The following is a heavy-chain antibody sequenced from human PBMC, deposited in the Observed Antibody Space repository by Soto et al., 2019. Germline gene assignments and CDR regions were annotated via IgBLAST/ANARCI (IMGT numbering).Heavy chain of an antibody. CDR3: AGVVWFRGMDV. D-gene: IGHD3-16*01. Sequence: PSQTLSLTCDISGDIVSSSSAAWNWIRQSPSRGLEWLGRTYYRSKWIHEYTVSMESRITINPDTSKNQFSLHIYSVTPEDTAVYYCAGVVWFRGMDVWGQGTPVTVSS. J-gene: IGHJ6*02. CDR2: TYYRSKWIH. CDR1: GDIVSSSSAA. V-gene: IGHV6-1*01.